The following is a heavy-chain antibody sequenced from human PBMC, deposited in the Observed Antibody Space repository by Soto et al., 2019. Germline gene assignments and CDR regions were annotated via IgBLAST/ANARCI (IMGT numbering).Heavy chain of an antibody. CDR1: GYTFTGYY. D-gene: IGHD1-1*01. CDR3: GRGGSGTTLEYYFDY. V-gene: IGHV1-2*04. CDR2: INPNSGGT. J-gene: IGHJ4*02. Sequence: ASVKVSCKASGYTFTGYYMHWVRQAPGQGLEWMGWINPNSGGTNYAQKYQGWVTMTRDTSISTAYMELSRLRSDDTAVYYCGRGGSGTTLEYYFDYWGQGTRFPVS.